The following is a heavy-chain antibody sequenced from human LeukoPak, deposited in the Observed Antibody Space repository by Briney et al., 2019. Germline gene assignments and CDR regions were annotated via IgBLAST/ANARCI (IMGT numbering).Heavy chain of an antibody. D-gene: IGHD6-19*01. J-gene: IGHJ4*02. CDR2: ISYDGSNK. CDR3: ARDHGQWLVIGFDH. CDR1: GFTFSSYA. Sequence: GGSLRLSCAASGFTFSSYAMHWVRQAPGKGLEWVAVISYDGSNKYYADSVKGRFTISRDNSKNTLYLQMNSLRAEDTAVYYRARDHGQWLVIGFDHWGQGTLVTVSS. V-gene: IGHV3-30-3*01.